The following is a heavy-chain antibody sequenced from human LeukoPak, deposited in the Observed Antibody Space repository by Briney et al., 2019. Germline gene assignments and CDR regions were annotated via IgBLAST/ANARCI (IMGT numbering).Heavy chain of an antibody. J-gene: IGHJ6*03. CDR1: GFTFSSYT. V-gene: IGHV3-48*01. CDR2: IGTSSTTI. D-gene: IGHD3-10*01. CDR3: AGFAAGGSYYYYMDV. Sequence: GGSLRLSCAASGFTFSSYTMNWVRQPPGKGLEWVSNIGTSSTTIYYADSVKGRFTISRDNAKNSLYLQMNSLRADDTAVYYCAGFAAGGSYYYYMDVWGKGTTVTVSS.